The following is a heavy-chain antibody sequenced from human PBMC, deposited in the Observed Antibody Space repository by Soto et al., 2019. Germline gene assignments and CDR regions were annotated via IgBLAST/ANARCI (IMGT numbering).Heavy chain of an antibody. CDR1: GYTFTSYY. J-gene: IGHJ6*02. CDR2: INPSGGST. V-gene: IGHV1-46*01. D-gene: IGHD3-22*01. Sequence: PSVKVSCKASGYTFTSYYMHWVRQAPGQGLEWMGIINPSGGSTSYAQKFQGRVTMTRDTSTSTVYMELSSLRSEDTAVYYCARDLYYYDSSGYLWGLYYGMDVWGQGTTVTVSS. CDR3: ARDLYYYDSSGYLWGLYYGMDV.